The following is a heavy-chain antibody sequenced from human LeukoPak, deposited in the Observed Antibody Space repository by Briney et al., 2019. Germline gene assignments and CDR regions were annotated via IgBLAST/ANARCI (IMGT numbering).Heavy chain of an antibody. CDR2: ISSSSSTI. CDR3: AREGYCSSTSCYHFDY. J-gene: IGHJ4*02. V-gene: IGHV3-48*02. D-gene: IGHD2-2*01. Sequence: GGSLRLSCAASGFTFSTYWMSWVRQAPGKGLEWVSYISSSSSTINYADSVKGRFTISRDNAKNSLYLQMNSLRDEDTVVYYCAREGYCSSTSCYHFDYWGQGTLVTVSS. CDR1: GFTFSTYW.